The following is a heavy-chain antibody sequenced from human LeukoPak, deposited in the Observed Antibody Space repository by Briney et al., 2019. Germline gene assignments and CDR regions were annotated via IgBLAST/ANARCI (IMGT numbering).Heavy chain of an antibody. CDR3: ARAVSGRFDY. CDR1: GFTFSNYS. V-gene: IGHV4-59*08. Sequence: GSLRLSCSASGFTFSNYSMNWVRQAPGKGLEWTGYIYYSGSTNYNPSLNSRVTISVDTSKNQFSLRLSSVTAADTAIYYCARAVSGRFDYWGQGTLVTVSS. J-gene: IGHJ4*02. CDR2: IYYSGST. D-gene: IGHD6-19*01.